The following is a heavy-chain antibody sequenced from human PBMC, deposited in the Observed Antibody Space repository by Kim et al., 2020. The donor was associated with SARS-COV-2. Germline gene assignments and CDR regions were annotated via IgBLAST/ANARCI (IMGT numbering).Heavy chain of an antibody. J-gene: IGHJ4*02. Sequence: HKSQGRVTMTTDTSTSTAYMGLRSLRSDDTAVYYCARDLGGYYYGSGFDYWGQGTLVTVSS. D-gene: IGHD3-10*01. V-gene: IGHV1-18*01. CDR3: ARDLGGYYYGSGFDY.